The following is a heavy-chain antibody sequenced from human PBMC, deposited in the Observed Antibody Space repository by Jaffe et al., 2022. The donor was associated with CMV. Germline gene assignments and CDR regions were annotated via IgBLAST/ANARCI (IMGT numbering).Heavy chain of an antibody. Sequence: QVQLVESGGGVVQPGRSLRLSCAASGFTFSSYGMHWVRQAPGKGLEWVAVIWYDGSNKYYADSVKGRFTISRDNSKNTLYLQMNSLRAEDTAVYYCARDKYGDYVGSVAYYFDYWGQGTLVTVSS. D-gene: IGHD4-17*01. V-gene: IGHV3-33*08. CDR2: IWYDGSNK. J-gene: IGHJ4*02. CDR3: ARDKYGDYVGSVAYYFDY. CDR1: GFTFSSYG.